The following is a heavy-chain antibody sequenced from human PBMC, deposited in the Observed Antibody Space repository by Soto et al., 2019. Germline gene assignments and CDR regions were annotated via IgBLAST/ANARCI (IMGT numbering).Heavy chain of an antibody. D-gene: IGHD6-19*01. CDR1: GGSISSNNW. CDR3: ARSGIAVAGMWVASNYYGMDV. Sequence: PSETLSLTCAVSGGSISSNNWWTWVRQAPGKGLEWVGTIYHSGSTNYNPSLRSRVTISIDKSKNQFSLKLTSVTAADTAVYYCARSGIAVAGMWVASNYYGMDVWGQGTTVTVSS. V-gene: IGHV4-4*02. J-gene: IGHJ6*02. CDR2: IYHSGST.